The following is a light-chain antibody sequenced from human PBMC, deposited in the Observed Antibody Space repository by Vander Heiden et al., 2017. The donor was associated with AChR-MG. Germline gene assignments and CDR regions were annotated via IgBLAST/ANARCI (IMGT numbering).Light chain of an antibody. CDR1: SGHSNYA. CDR2: FNSDSSH. Sequence: QLVLTQSPSASASLGASVHLTCTLTSGHSNYAIAWHQLQPDKGPRYLMKFNSDSSHNRGAGIPDRFSGSTSGAERYLTISRLQSDDEADYYCQTWASGTVLFGGGTKLTVL. V-gene: IGLV4-69*01. CDR3: QTWASGTVL. J-gene: IGLJ2*01.